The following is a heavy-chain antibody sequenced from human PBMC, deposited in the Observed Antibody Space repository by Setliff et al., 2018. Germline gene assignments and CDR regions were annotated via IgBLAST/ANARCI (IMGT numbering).Heavy chain of an antibody. J-gene: IGHJ6*03. Sequence: GGSLRLSCAASGFTFSSFAMSWVRQAPGKGMEWVSGISGSGGSTNYADSVKGRFTISRDNSKNTLYLKMNSLRAEDTAVYYCARDTTRFVVVPAAAMDVWGKGTTVTVSS. CDR1: GFTFSSFA. D-gene: IGHD2-2*01. CDR3: ARDTTRFVVVPAAAMDV. V-gene: IGHV3-23*01. CDR2: ISGSGGST.